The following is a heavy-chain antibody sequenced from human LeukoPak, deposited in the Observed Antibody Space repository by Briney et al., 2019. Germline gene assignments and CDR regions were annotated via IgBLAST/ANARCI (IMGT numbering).Heavy chain of an antibody. J-gene: IGHJ4*02. D-gene: IGHD4-17*01. Sequence: TSETLSLTCTVSGGSISSYYWSWIRQPPGKGLEWIGYIYYSGSTNYNPSLKSRVTISVDTSKNQFSLKLSSVTAADTAVYYCARNDYGDPYPDYWGQGTLVTVSS. CDR3: ARNDYGDPYPDY. CDR2: IYYSGST. CDR1: GGSISSYY. V-gene: IGHV4-59*12.